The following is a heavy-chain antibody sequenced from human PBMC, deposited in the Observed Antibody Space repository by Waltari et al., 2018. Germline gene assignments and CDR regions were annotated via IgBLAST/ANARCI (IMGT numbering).Heavy chain of an antibody. V-gene: IGHV4-39*07. D-gene: IGHD1-1*01. J-gene: IGHJ4*02. CDR2: IYYSGST. CDR1: GGSISSSSYY. CDR3: SGRYGDY. Sequence: QLQLQESGPGLVKPSETLSLTCTVSGGSISSSSYYWGWIRQPPGKGLEWIGSIYYSGSTYYNPSLKRRVTISVDTSKNQFSLKMSAVTASDTAVDYCSGRYGDYWGQGTLVTVSS.